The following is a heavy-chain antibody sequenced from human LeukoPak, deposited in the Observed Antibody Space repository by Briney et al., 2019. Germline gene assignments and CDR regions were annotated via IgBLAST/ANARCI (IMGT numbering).Heavy chain of an antibody. CDR1: GGSITNYY. CDR3: ARASVTYYYYYMDV. J-gene: IGHJ6*03. CDR2: IHYSGST. Sequence: KASETLSLTCTVSGGSITNYYWTWIRQPPGKGLEWIGYIHYSGSTNYNPSLKSRVTISVDTSKNQFSLKLSSVTAADTAVYYCARASVTYYYYYMDVWGKGTTVTVSS. D-gene: IGHD4-11*01. V-gene: IGHV4-59*01.